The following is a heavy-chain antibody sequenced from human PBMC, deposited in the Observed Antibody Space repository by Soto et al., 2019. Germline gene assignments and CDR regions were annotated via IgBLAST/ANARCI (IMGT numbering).Heavy chain of an antibody. CDR3: TTKYYDFWSGYFPQYYYYGMDV. CDR1: GFTFGDYA. D-gene: IGHD3-3*01. CDR2: IRSKAYGGTT. V-gene: IGHV3-49*05. J-gene: IGHJ6*02. Sequence: EVQLVESGGGLVKPGRSLRLSCTASGFTFGDYAMSWFRQAPGKGLEWVGFIRSKAYGGTTEYAASVKGRFTISRDDSKSIAYLQMNSLKTEDTAVYYCTTKYYDFWSGYFPQYYYYGMDVWGQGTTVTVSS.